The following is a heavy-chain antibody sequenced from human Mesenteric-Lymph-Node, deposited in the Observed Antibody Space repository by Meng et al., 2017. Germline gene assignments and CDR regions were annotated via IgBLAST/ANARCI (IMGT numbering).Heavy chain of an antibody. J-gene: IGHJ4*02. CDR2: ISRSTSYI. CDR3: ARDSSGIAVAGTFDY. D-gene: IGHD6-19*01. Sequence: GESLKISCAASGFSFGSYSMNWVRQAPGKGLEWVSFISRSTSYIYYSDSVQGRFTISRDNAKNALYLQMNSLRAEDTAVYYCARDSSGIAVAGTFDYWGQGTLVTVSS. CDR1: GFSFGSYS. V-gene: IGHV3-21*01.